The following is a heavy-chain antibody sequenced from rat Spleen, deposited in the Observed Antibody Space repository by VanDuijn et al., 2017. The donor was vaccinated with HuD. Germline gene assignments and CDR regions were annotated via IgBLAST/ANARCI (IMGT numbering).Heavy chain of an antibody. CDR2: ISSDGGRH. CDR3: VRQDTSGYSNWFAY. CDR1: GFTFSDYY. V-gene: IGHV5-29*01. J-gene: IGHJ3*01. D-gene: IGHD4-3*01. Sequence: EVQLVESDGGLVQPGRSLKLSCAASGFTFSDYYMAWVRQAPTKGLELVATISSDGGRHFYRDSVKGRFTISRDNAKSSLYLQMDSLRSGDTATYYCVRQDTSGYSNWFAYWGQGALVTVSS.